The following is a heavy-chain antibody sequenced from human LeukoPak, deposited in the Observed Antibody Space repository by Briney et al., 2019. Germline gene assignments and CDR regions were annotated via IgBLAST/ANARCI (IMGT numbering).Heavy chain of an antibody. D-gene: IGHD3-22*01. CDR1: GFTFSSYA. V-gene: IGHV3-23*01. CDR3: AKDYYDVY. CDR2: ISGSDGST. J-gene: IGHJ4*02. Sequence: GGALRLSCAASGFTFSSYAMSWVRQAPGKGLEWVSGISGSDGSTYYADSVKGRFTTSRDNSKNTLYLQMNSLRAEDTAVYYCAKDYYDVYWGQGTLVTVSS.